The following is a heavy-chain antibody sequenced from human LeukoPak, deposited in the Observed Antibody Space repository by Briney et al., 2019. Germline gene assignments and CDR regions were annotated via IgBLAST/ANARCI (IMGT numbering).Heavy chain of an antibody. CDR1: GFTFSSYA. CDR2: IGGSGGSI. CDR3: AKDSQVFAF. J-gene: IGHJ3*01. V-gene: IGHV3-23*01. Sequence: PGGSLRLSCAASGFTFSSYAMSWVRQAPGKGLEWVSGIGGSGGSIYYSDSVKGRFTISRDNSKDTVFLQMNSLRAEDTAVYYCAKDSQVFAFWGQGTKVTVSS.